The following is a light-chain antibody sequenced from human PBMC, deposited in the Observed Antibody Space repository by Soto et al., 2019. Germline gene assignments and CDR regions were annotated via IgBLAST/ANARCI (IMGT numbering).Light chain of an antibody. J-gene: IGKJ2*01. CDR2: GAS. CDR1: QSVSHN. Sequence: EIVMTQSPATLSVSPGERATLSCRASQSVSHNLAWYQQKPGQAPRLLFYGASFRVTGVPARFSGSGSGTDFTLTISSLQSEDFAIYYCQQSNNWPYTFGQGTKLEIK. V-gene: IGKV3-15*01. CDR3: QQSNNWPYT.